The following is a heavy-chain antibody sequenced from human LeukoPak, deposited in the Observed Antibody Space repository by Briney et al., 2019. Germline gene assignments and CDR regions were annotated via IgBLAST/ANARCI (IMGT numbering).Heavy chain of an antibody. D-gene: IGHD2-21*02. V-gene: IGHV1-46*01. Sequence: VASVKVSCKASGNTFTVYYIHWVRQAPGQGLEWMGIINPSGDSTSYAQKFQGRVTMTRDTFTSTVYMELSSLRSEDTAVYYCASVLYCGADCYSGRYFFDYWGQGTLVTVSS. CDR1: GNTFTVYY. CDR2: INPSGDST. J-gene: IGHJ4*02. CDR3: ASVLYCGADCYSGRYFFDY.